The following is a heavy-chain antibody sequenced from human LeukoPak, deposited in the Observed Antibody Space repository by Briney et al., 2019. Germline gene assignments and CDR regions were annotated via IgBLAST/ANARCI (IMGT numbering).Heavy chain of an antibody. J-gene: IGHJ3*02. D-gene: IGHD2-2*01. V-gene: IGHV4-38-2*02. CDR3: AREMSHCSSTSCRITDAFDI. Sequence: SETLSLTCTVSGYSISSGYYWGWIRQPPGKGLEWIGSIYHSGSTYYNPSLKSRVTISVDTSKNQFSLKLSSVSAADTAVYYCAREMSHCSSTSCRITDAFDIWGQGTMVTVSS. CDR2: IYHSGST. CDR1: GYSISSGYY.